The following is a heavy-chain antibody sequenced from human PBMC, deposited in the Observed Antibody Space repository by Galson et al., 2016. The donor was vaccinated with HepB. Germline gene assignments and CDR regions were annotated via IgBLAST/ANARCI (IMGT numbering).Heavy chain of an antibody. CDR3: ARNGGPVYSSSWQYYFGLDV. V-gene: IGHV1-3*01. CDR2: IHAGNGNR. D-gene: IGHD6-13*01. J-gene: IGHJ6*04. Sequence: SVKVSCKASGYTFPNYSILWVRQAPGQSLEWMGWIHAGNGNREYSQRFQGRVTITRDTSANTAYMELTSLTCEDTAVYYCARNGGPVYSSSWQYYFGLDVCGEGTTVTVSS. CDR1: GYTFPNYS.